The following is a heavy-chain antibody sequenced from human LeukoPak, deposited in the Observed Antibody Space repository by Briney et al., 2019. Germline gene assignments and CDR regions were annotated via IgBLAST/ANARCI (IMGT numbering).Heavy chain of an antibody. CDR1: GFTFSSYG. CDR3: ATVDCSGGSCYSGMDV. Sequence: GGSLRLSCAASGFTFSSYGMHWVRQAPGQGLGWVSRINSDESSTSYANSVNGRFTISSDNAKHTLYLPMNSLRAEDKAVYYCATVDCSGGSCYSGMDVWGQGPTVTVSS. V-gene: IGHV3-74*01. D-gene: IGHD2-15*01. J-gene: IGHJ6*02. CDR2: INSDESST.